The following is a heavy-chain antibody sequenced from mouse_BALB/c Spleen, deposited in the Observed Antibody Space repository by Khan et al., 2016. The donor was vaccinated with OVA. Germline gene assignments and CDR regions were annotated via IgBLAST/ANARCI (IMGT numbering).Heavy chain of an antibody. CDR2: VNPNTGNI. J-gene: IGHJ3*01. Sequence: VQLKHSGPDLVKPGASVKMSCKASGYSFTGYYMNWVKQSHGKSLESIGRVNPNTGNINYNQKFKDKAILIVDTSSSTAYMELRSLTSEDSAVYYCARGYDFFAYWGQGTLVTVSA. CDR1: GYSFTGYY. V-gene: IGHV1-26*01. D-gene: IGHD2-14*01. CDR3: ARGYDFFAY.